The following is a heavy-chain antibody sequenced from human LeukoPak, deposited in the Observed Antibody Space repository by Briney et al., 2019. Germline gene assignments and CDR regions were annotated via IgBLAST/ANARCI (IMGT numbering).Heavy chain of an antibody. CDR3: ARDKAGATF. V-gene: IGHV1-18*01. D-gene: IGHD1-26*01. J-gene: IGHJ4*02. Sequence: GASVKVSCKASGGTFSNYAISWVRQAPGQGLEWMGWISAYNGNTDYAQKLQDRVTMTTDTSTSTAYMELRSLRSDDTAVYYCARDKAGATFWGQGTLVTVSS. CDR1: GGTFSNYA. CDR2: ISAYNGNT.